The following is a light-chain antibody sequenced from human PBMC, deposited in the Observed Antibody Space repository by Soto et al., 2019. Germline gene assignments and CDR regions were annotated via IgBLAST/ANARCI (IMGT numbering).Light chain of an antibody. CDR1: QSITTN. Sequence: EKVLTQSPVTLSVSLGERATLSCRASQSITTNLAWYQQKPGQAPRLLIFGASNRATGIPARFSGSGSGTEFSLTSSSLQSEDSAIYYCQQYNYWPPLTFGGGTKVEI. J-gene: IGKJ4*01. V-gene: IGKV3-15*01. CDR2: GAS. CDR3: QQYNYWPPLT.